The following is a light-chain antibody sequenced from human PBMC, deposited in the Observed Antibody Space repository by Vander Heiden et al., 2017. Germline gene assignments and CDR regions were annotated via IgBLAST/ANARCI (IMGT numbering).Light chain of an antibody. Sequence: QSALTQPPSASGSPGQSVTISCTGTSSDVGSYKYVSWYQQPPGTAPKLMSDEVSQRPSGVPDRSAGSKSSTTAFTTASGLQADDEAYYFCTRYDGSNNVVFGTGTKVTVL. J-gene: IGLJ1*01. V-gene: IGLV2-8*01. CDR3: TRYDGSNNVV. CDR1: SSDVGSYKY. CDR2: EVS.